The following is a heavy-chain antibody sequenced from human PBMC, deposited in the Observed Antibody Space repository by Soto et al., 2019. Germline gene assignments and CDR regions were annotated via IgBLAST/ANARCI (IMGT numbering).Heavy chain of an antibody. J-gene: IGHJ6*02. CDR1: GYTFTGYY. V-gene: IGHV1-2*02. D-gene: IGHD6-6*01. CDR3: ARRSYSSSPRQV. CDR2: INPNSGGT. Sequence: ASVKVSCKASGYTFTGYYMHWVRQAPGQGLEWMGWINPNSGGTNYAQKFQGRVTMTRDTSISTAYMELSRLRSDDTAVYYCARRSYSSSPRQVWGQGTTVTVPS.